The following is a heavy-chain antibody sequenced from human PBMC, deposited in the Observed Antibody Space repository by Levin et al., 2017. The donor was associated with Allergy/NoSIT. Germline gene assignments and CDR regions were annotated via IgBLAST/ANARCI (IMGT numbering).Heavy chain of an antibody. Sequence: GGSLRLSCAASGFTFSSYAMSWVRQAPGKGLEWVSTISGSGGSTYYADSVKGRFTISRDNSKNTLYLQMNSLRAEDTGVYYCAKNPCGGDCYHYFDYWGQGTLVTVSS. J-gene: IGHJ4*02. D-gene: IGHD2-21*02. V-gene: IGHV3-23*01. CDR3: AKNPCGGDCYHYFDY. CDR1: GFTFSSYA. CDR2: ISGSGGST.